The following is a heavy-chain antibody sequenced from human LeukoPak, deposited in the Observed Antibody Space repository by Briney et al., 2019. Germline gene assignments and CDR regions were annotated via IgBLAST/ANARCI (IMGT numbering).Heavy chain of an antibody. V-gene: IGHV1-24*01. J-gene: IGHJ3*02. CDR2: FDPEDGET. CDR1: GYTLTELS. Sequence: ASVKVSCKVSGYTLTELSMHGVRQAPGKGLEWMGGFDPEDGETIYAQKFQGRVTMTEDTSTDTAYMELSSLRSEDTAVYYCATVPPRRHRRYYPDAFDIWGQGTMVTVSS. CDR3: ATVPPRRHRRYYPDAFDI. D-gene: IGHD3-10*01.